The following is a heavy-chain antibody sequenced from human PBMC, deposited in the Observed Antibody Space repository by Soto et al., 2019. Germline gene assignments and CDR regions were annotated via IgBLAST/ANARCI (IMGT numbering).Heavy chain of an antibody. CDR1: GYTFTSYG. Sequence: ASVKVSCKASGYTFTSYGISWVRQAPGQGLEWMGWISAYNGNTNYAQKLQGRVTMTTDASTSTAYMELRSLGSDDTAVYYCARDLGHSYANEDWFDPWGQGTLVTVSS. CDR3: ARDLGHSYANEDWFDP. J-gene: IGHJ5*02. D-gene: IGHD5-18*01. CDR2: ISAYNGNT. V-gene: IGHV1-18*01.